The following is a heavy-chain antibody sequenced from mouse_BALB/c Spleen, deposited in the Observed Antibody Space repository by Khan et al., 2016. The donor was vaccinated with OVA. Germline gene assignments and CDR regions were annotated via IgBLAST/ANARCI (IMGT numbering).Heavy chain of an antibody. CDR1: GYTFTSYW. Sequence: QVQLKQSGAELAKPGASVKMSCKASGYTFTSYWMHWINQRPGQGLEWIGYINPTSGYTDYHQQFKAKATLPADKSSSTSYMQLSSLTSDASAVYYCARDRIDNGGQGTAHTVSS. V-gene: IGHV1-7*01. CDR2: INPTSGYT. J-gene: IGHJ2*01. CDR3: ARDRIDN.